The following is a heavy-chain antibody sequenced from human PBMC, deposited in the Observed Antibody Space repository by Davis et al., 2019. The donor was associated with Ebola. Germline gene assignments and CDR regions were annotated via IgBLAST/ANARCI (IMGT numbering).Heavy chain of an antibody. V-gene: IGHV3-53*05. CDR2: ISSGGGAP. CDR1: GFSVSSNY. CDR3: ARDSVVGFDY. D-gene: IGHD1-26*01. Sequence: GESLKISCATSGFSVSSNYISWVRQAPGKGLEWVSDISSGGGAPYYADSVKGRFTTFRDNPKNTLYLQMNSLRAEDTAVYYCARDSVVGFDYWGQGTLVTVSS. J-gene: IGHJ4*02.